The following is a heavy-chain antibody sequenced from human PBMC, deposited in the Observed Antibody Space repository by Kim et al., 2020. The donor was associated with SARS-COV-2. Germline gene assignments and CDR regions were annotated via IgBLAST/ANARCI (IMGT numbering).Heavy chain of an antibody. J-gene: IGHJ5*02. V-gene: IGHV3-48*02. CDR1: GFTFSSYS. CDR3: ARAESSGWYGSWFDP. Sequence: GGSLRLSCAASGFTFSSYSMNWVRQAPGKGLEWVSYISSSSSTIYYADSVKGRFTISRDNAKNSLYLQMNSLRDEDTAVYYCARAESSGWYGSWFDPWGQGTLVTVSS. D-gene: IGHD6-19*01. CDR2: ISSSSSTI.